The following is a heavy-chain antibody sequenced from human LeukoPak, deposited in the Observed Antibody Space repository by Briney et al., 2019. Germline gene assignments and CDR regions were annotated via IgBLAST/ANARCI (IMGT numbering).Heavy chain of an antibody. CDR2: IHYSGST. CDR3: ARSGIYGDYGIYFDY. D-gene: IGHD4-17*01. CDR1: GDSISSYY. V-gene: IGHV4-59*01. Sequence: SETLSLTCSVSGDSISSYYWSWIRQPPGKGLEWIGYIHYSGSTKYNPSLKSRVTISADTSKKQFSLKLSSVTAADTAVYYCARSGIYGDYGIYFDYWGQGTLSPSPQ. J-gene: IGHJ4*02.